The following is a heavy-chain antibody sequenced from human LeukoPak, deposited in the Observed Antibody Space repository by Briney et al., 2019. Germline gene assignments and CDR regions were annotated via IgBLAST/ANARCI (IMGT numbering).Heavy chain of an antibody. J-gene: IGHJ3*02. Sequence: GASVKVSCKTSGYTFTNYGISWVRQAPGLGLEWMGWISAYNGNTNYAQKVQGRVTMTTDTSTTTAYMELRSLRFDDTAVYYCARDQSVRLLQTSSTYFKHVFAIWGQGSMVTVSS. CDR2: ISAYNGNT. V-gene: IGHV1-18*01. D-gene: IGHD6-13*01. CDR3: ARDQSVRLLQTSSTYFKHVFAI. CDR1: GYTFTNYG.